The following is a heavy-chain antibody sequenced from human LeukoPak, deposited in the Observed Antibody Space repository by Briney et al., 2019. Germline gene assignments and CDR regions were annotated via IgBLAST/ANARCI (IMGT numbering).Heavy chain of an antibody. CDR2: IYYSGST. J-gene: IGHJ4*02. CDR1: GGSISNSSYY. V-gene: IGHV4-39*01. CDR3: ARQWLAFDY. D-gene: IGHD6-19*01. Sequence: SETLSLTCTVSGGSISNSSYYWGWIRQPPGKGLEWIGSIYYSGSTYYNPSLKSRVTISVDTSKNQFSLKLSSVTAADTAVYYCARQWLAFDYWGQGTLVTVSS.